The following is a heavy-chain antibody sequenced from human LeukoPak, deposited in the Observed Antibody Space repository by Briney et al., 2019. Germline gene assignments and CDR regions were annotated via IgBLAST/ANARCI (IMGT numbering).Heavy chain of an antibody. J-gene: IGHJ4*02. Sequence: SQTLSLTCTVSGGSISSGDYYWNWIRQPPGKGLEWIGYIYYSGSTYYNPSLKSRVTISVDTSKNQFSLNLSSVTAADTAVYYCARVWTTWGFDYWGQGTLVTVSS. CDR2: IYYSGST. V-gene: IGHV4-30-4*01. CDR1: GGSISSGDYY. D-gene: IGHD3/OR15-3a*01. CDR3: ARVWTTWGFDY.